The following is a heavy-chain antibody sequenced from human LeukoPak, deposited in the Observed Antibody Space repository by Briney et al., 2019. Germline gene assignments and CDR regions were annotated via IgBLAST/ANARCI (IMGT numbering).Heavy chain of an antibody. Sequence: ASVKVSXKASGYTFTSYDINWVRQATGQGLEWMGWMNPNSGNTGYAQKFQGRVTITRNTSISTAYMELSSLRSEDTAVYYCARVSSRITIFGVVISRWFDPWGQGTLVTVSS. CDR2: MNPNSGNT. J-gene: IGHJ5*02. CDR1: GYTFTSYD. CDR3: ARVSSRITIFGVVISRWFDP. V-gene: IGHV1-8*03. D-gene: IGHD3-3*01.